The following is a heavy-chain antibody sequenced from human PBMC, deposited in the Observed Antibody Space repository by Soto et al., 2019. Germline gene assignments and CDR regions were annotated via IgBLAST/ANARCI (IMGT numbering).Heavy chain of an antibody. J-gene: IGHJ5*02. Sequence: GGSLRLSCAASGFTFSSYEMNWVRQAPGKGLEWVSYISSSGSTIYYADSVKGRFTISRDNAKNSLYLQMNSLRAEDTAVYYCARGQYSSSSRGLSYPKNWFDPWGQGTLVTVSS. D-gene: IGHD6-6*01. CDR3: ARGQYSSSSRGLSYPKNWFDP. CDR2: ISSSGSTI. V-gene: IGHV3-48*03. CDR1: GFTFSSYE.